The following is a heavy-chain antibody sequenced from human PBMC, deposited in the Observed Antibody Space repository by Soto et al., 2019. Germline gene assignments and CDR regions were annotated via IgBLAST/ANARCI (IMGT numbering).Heavy chain of an antibody. CDR2: ISYDGSNK. J-gene: IGHJ4*02. CDR3: AKRLMVRGVITTSDY. Sequence: GGSLRLSCAASGFTFSSYGMHWVRQAPGKGLEWVAVISYDGSNKYYADSVKGRFTISRDNSKNTLYLQMNSLRAEDTAVYYCAKRLMVRGVITTSDYWGQGTLVTVSS. V-gene: IGHV3-30*18. D-gene: IGHD3-10*01. CDR1: GFTFSSYG.